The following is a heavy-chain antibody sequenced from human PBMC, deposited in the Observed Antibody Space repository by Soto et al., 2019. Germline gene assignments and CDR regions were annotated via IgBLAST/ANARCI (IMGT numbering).Heavy chain of an antibody. J-gene: IGHJ6*02. D-gene: IGHD2-15*01. CDR1: GYSFTDYF. V-gene: IGHV1-2*04. Sequence: ASVKVSCKASGYSFTDYFMHWVRQAPGQGLEWMGWINPNNGATNIAQKFQGWVTMTRDTSITTVYMELRRPRFEDTAVYFCAREKRWQPRGYYYHGMDVWGQGTTVTVSS. CDR2: INPNNGAT. CDR3: AREKRWQPRGYYYHGMDV.